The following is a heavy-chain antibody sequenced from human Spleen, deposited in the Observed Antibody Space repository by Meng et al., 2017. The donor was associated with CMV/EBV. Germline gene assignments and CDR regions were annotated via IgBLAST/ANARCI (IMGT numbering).Heavy chain of an antibody. V-gene: IGHV4-34*01. D-gene: IGHD3-10*01. J-gene: IGHJ4*02. CDR1: GGSFSGYY. CDR2: INHSGST. CDR3: ARGDPVITMVRGVIPSH. Sequence: LRLSCAVYGGSFSGYYWSWIRQPPGKGLEWIGEINHSGSTNYNPSLKSRVTISVDTSKNQFSLKLSSVTAADTAVYYCARGDPVITMVRGVIPSHWGQGTLVTVSS.